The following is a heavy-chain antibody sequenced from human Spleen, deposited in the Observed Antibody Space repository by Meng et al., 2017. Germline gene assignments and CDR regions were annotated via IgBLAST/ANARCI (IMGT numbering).Heavy chain of an antibody. V-gene: IGHV4-31*09. CDR1: GGSISSGGYY. CDR2: IYHGGDT. J-gene: IGHJ4*02. Sequence: VQPQESGPGLVQPSQTLSLTCTVSGGSISSGGYYWSWIRQHPGKGLEWIGEIYHGGDTNYNPSLKSRVTIAIDKSKNQFSLKLTSVTAADTAVYYCASWIYSCGWQWGQGALVTVSS. CDR3: ASWIYSCGWQ. D-gene: IGHD6-19*01.